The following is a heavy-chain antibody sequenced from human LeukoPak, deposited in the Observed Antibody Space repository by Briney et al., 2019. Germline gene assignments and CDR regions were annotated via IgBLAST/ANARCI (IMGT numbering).Heavy chain of an antibody. D-gene: IGHD4-23*01. CDR3: ARDRYYGGNSQFDY. V-gene: IGHV4-39*07. Sequence: KPSETLSLTCTVSGGSISSSSYYWGWIRQPPGKGLEWIGSIHYSASTYYNPSLKSRVTISVDTSKNQFSLKLSSVTAADTAVYYCARDRYYGGNSQFDYWGQGTLVTVSS. CDR1: GGSISSSSYY. J-gene: IGHJ4*02. CDR2: IHYSAST.